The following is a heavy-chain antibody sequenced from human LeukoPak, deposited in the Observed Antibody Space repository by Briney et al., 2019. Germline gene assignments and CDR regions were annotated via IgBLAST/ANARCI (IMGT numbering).Heavy chain of an antibody. D-gene: IGHD6-19*01. V-gene: IGHV3-23*01. CDR3: AKDRAGLGHFDY. J-gene: IGHJ4*02. CDR2: ISGNGGST. CDR1: GFTFSSFA. Sequence: GGSLRLSCAASGFTFSSFAMSWVRQAPGKGLEWVSAISGNGGSTYYADSVKGRFTISRDNSKNTLYLQMNSLRAEDTAVYYCAKDRAGLGHFDYWSQGTLVTVSS.